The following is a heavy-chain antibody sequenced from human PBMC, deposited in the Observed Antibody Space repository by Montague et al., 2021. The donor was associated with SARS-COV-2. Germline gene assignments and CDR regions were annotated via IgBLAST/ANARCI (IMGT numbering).Heavy chain of an antibody. D-gene: IGHD3-16*01. J-gene: IGHJ3*02. CDR3: ARPLGGSLNDAFDI. Sequence: SRRLSCAASGFPFSSYAMHWVRQAPGKGLEWVAVISYDGSNKYYADSVKGRFTISRDNSKNTLYLQMNSLRAEDTAVYYCARPLGGSLNDAFDIWGQGTMVTVSS. CDR1: GFPFSSYA. CDR2: ISYDGSNK. V-gene: IGHV3-30*04.